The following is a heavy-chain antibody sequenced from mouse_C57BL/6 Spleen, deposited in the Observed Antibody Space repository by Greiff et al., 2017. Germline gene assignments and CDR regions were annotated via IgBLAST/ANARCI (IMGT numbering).Heavy chain of an antibody. CDR2: IDPSDSET. Sequence: VQLQQSGAELVRPGSSVKLSCKASGYTFTSYWMHWVKQRPIQGLEWIGNIDPSDSETHYNQKFKDKATLTVDKSSSTAYMQLSSLTSEDSAVYYCARFPLYYYGSSYDFDYWGQGTTLTVSS. J-gene: IGHJ2*01. D-gene: IGHD1-1*01. V-gene: IGHV1-52*01. CDR3: ARFPLYYYGSSYDFDY. CDR1: GYTFTSYW.